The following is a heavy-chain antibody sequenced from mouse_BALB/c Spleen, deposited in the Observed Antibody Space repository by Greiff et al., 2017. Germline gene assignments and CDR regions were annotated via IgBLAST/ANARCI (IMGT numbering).Heavy chain of an antibody. CDR1: GFTFSSYA. Sequence: EVMLVESGGGLVKPGGSLKLSCAASGFTFSSYAMSWVRQTPEKRLEWVASISSGGSTYYPDSVKGRFTISRDNARNILYLQMSSLRSEDTAMYYCARGGTTATGFAYWGQGTLVTVSA. D-gene: IGHD1-2*01. J-gene: IGHJ3*01. CDR3: ARGGTTATGFAY. V-gene: IGHV5-6-5*01. CDR2: ISSGGST.